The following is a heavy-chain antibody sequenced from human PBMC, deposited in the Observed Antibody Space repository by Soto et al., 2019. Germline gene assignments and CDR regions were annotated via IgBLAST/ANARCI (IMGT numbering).Heavy chain of an antibody. CDR3: AREFPMWVVTVQWVY. CDR2: IKQDGSEK. Sequence: HPGGSLRLSCAASGFTFSSYWMSWVRQAPGKGLEWVADIKQDGSEKYYVDSVKGRFTISRDNAKNSLYLQMNSPRAEDTALYYCAREFPMWVVTVQWVYWGQGTLFTVSA. J-gene: IGHJ4*02. V-gene: IGHV3-7*01. CDR1: GFTFSSYW. D-gene: IGHD2-21*02.